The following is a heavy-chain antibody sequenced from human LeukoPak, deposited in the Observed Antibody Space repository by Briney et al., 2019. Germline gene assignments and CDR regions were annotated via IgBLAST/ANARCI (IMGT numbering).Heavy chain of an antibody. CDR2: IYYSGST. J-gene: IGHJ6*02. CDR3: ARESPDNYYYYYGMDV. Sequence: GSLRLSCAASGFTFSSYAMSWVRQAPGKGLEWIGYIYYSGSTNYNPSLKSRVTISVDTSKNQFSLKLSSVTAADTAVYYCARESPDNYYYYYGMDVWGQGTTVTVSS. V-gene: IGHV4-59*01. CDR1: GFTFSSYA.